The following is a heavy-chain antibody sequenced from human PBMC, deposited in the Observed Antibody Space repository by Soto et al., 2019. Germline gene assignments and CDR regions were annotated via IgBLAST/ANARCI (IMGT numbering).Heavy chain of an antibody. CDR2: IYHSGST. CDR3: ARGGPYYGSGSYYPRSPTNFYYYMDV. Sequence: PSDTLSLTCSVSDDSISCDKYYWGWIRQPPGKGLEWIGSIYHSGSTNYNPSLQSRVTISLDKSKNQFSLKLSSVTAADTAVYYCARGGPYYGSGSYYPRSPTNFYYYMDVWGKGTTVTVSS. J-gene: IGHJ6*03. V-gene: IGHV4-39*07. D-gene: IGHD3-10*01. CDR1: DDSISCDKYY.